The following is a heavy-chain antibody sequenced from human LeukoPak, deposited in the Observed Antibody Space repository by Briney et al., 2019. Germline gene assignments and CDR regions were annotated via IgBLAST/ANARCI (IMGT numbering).Heavy chain of an antibody. D-gene: IGHD6-19*01. J-gene: IGHJ4*02. V-gene: IGHV3-9*01. Sequence: PGGSLRLSCVASGFTFDDYAMHWVRQAPGKGLEWVSGISWNSGSIGYADSVKGRFTISRDNAKHSLYLQMNSLKTEDTALYYCTKDHGYSSGAGLGYWGQGTLVTVSS. CDR3: TKDHGYSSGAGLGY. CDR1: GFTFDDYA. CDR2: ISWNSGSI.